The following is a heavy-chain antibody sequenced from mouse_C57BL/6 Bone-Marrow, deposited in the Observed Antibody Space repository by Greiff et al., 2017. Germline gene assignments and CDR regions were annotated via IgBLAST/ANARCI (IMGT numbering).Heavy chain of an antibody. CDR1: GFNIKDYY. D-gene: IGHD2-1*01. J-gene: IGHJ2*01. V-gene: IGHV14-1*01. Sequence: VQLQQSGAELVRPGASVKLSCTASGFNIKDYYMHWVKQRPEQGLEWIGRIDPEDGDTAYAPKFQGKATMTADTSSNTAYLQLSSLTSEDTAVYYCTTFEMPYGNLRDYWGQGTTLTVSS. CDR3: TTFEMPYGNLRDY. CDR2: IDPEDGDT.